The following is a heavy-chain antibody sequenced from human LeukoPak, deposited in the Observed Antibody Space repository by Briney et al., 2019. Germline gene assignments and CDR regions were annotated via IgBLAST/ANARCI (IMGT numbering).Heavy chain of an antibody. Sequence: ASVKVSCKASGYTFTGYYMHWVRQAPGQGLEWMGWINPSGGSTSYAQKFQGRVTMTRDTSTSTVYMELSSLRSEDTAVYYCARDQLTFGVVKHYYYGMDVWGQGTTVTVSS. D-gene: IGHD3-3*01. CDR3: ARDQLTFGVVKHYYYGMDV. J-gene: IGHJ6*02. V-gene: IGHV1-46*01. CDR2: INPSGGST. CDR1: GYTFTGYY.